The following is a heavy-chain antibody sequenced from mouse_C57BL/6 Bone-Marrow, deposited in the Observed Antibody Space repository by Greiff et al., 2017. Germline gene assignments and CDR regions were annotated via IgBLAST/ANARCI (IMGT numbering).Heavy chain of an antibody. J-gene: IGHJ4*01. CDR3: ARRPDYYGSSYYAMDY. CDR1: GYTFTSYG. Sequence: VQLQESGAELARPGASVKLSCKASGYTFTSYGISWVKQRTGQGLEWIGEIYPRSGNTYYNEKLKGKATLTADKSSSTAYMELRSLTSEDSAVYFCARRPDYYGSSYYAMDYWGQGTSVTVSS. CDR2: IYPRSGNT. V-gene: IGHV1-81*01. D-gene: IGHD1-1*01.